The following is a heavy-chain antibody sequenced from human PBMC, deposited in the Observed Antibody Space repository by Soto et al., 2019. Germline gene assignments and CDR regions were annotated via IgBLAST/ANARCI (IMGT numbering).Heavy chain of an antibody. V-gene: IGHV4-34*01. J-gene: IGHJ6*03. CDR2: INHSGST. Sequence: SETLSLTCAVYGGSFSGYYWSWIRQPPGKGLEWIGEINHSGSTNYNPSLKSRVTISVDTSKNQFSLKLSSVTAADTAVYYCARARYCSGGSCYQYYYYYYMAVWGKGTTVTVSS. D-gene: IGHD2-15*01. CDR3: ARARYCSGGSCYQYYYYYYMAV. CDR1: GGSFSGYY.